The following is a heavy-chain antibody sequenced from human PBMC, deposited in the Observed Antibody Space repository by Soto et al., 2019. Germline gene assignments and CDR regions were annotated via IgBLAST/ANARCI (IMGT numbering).Heavy chain of an antibody. J-gene: IGHJ5*02. CDR2: ITPTFGAV. CDR3: AIDRSTSSLWFDP. D-gene: IGHD2-2*01. CDR1: GGTFSSSA. V-gene: IGHV1-69*13. Sequence: SVKVSCKASGGTFSSSAMSWLRQAPGQGLEWMGGITPTFGAVNYAQKFQGRLTITADEFTDTAYMELSSLTSEDSAVYYCAIDRSTSSLWFDPWGQGTLVTVSS.